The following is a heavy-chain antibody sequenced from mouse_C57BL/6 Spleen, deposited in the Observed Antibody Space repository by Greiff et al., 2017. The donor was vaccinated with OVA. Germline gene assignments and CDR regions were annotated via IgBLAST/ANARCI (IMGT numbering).Heavy chain of an antibody. CDR1: GYTFTSYW. V-gene: IGHV1-72*01. Sequence: VQLQQPGAELVKPGASVKLSCKASGYTFTSYWMHWVKQRPGRGLEWIGRIDPNSGGTKYNEKFKSKATLTVDKPSSTAYMQLSSLTSEDSAVYYCALDSSGYVGAWFAYWGQGTLVTVSA. CDR2: IDPNSGGT. J-gene: IGHJ3*01. D-gene: IGHD3-2*02. CDR3: ALDSSGYVGAWFAY.